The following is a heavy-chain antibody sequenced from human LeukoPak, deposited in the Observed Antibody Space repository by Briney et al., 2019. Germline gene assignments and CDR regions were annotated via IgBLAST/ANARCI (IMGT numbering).Heavy chain of an antibody. J-gene: IGHJ4*02. CDR1: GFSFSSYS. CDR3: ASPPGIAAAAPPGYYFDY. Sequence: GGSLRLSCAASGFSFSSYSMYWGRQAPRKGLEWVSSISSSSSYIYYADSVKGRFTISRDNAKNSLYLQMDSLRAEDTAVYYCASPPGIAAAAPPGYYFDYWGQGTLVTVSS. V-gene: IGHV3-21*01. D-gene: IGHD6-13*01. CDR2: ISSSSSYI.